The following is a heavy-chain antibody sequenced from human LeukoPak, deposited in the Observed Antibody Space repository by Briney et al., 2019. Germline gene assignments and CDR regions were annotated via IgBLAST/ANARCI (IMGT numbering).Heavy chain of an antibody. CDR2: INSDGSDT. CDR3: ARDGGYDILTGDPRGAFDI. D-gene: IGHD3-9*01. CDR1: GFTFNSYW. V-gene: IGHV3-74*01. Sequence: GGSLRLSCAASGFTFNSYWFHWVRQAPGKGLVWVSRINSDGSDTIYADSVKGRFTISRDNAKSTVYLQMNSLKAEDTAVYYCARDGGYDILTGDPRGAFDIWGQGTMVTVSS. J-gene: IGHJ3*02.